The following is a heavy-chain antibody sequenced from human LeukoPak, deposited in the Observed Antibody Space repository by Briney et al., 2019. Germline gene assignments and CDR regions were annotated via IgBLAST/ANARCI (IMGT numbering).Heavy chain of an antibody. Sequence: GGSLRLSCAASGFTFSSYWLHWVRQAPGEGLVWVSQINPDGTIATYADSVKGRFTISRDNSKTTLYLQINSLKAEDTAVYYCARGCSATRCPADSWGQGSLVTVSS. CDR1: GFTFSSYW. D-gene: IGHD2-15*01. CDR3: ARGCSATRCPADS. V-gene: IGHV3-74*01. CDR2: INPDGTIA. J-gene: IGHJ4*02.